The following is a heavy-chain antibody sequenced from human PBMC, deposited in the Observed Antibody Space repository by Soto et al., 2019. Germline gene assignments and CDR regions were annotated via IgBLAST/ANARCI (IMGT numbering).Heavy chain of an antibody. CDR1: GYTFTSYD. CDR2: RNPNSGNT. V-gene: IGHV1-8*01. CDR3: ARSVFSGHV. J-gene: IGHJ6*02. Sequence: QVQLVQSGAEVKKPGASVKVSCKASGYTFTSYDINWVRQATGQGLEWMGWRNPNSGNTGDAQKFQGRVTMTRNTSLRTAYMELSSLRSEYTAVYYCARSVFSGHVWGQGTTVTVSS.